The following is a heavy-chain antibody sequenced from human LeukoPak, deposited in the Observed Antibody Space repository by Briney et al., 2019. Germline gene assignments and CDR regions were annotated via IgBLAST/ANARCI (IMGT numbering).Heavy chain of an antibody. CDR1: GFTFSSYG. D-gene: IGHD3-10*01. Sequence: PGGSLRLSCAASGFTFSSYGMHWVRQAPGKGLEWVAVIWYDGSNKYYADSVKGRFTISRDNSKNTLYLQMNSLRAEDTAVYYCARGGGYYGSGSYYSRLDYWGQGTLVTVSS. J-gene: IGHJ4*02. V-gene: IGHV3-33*01. CDR3: ARGGGYYGSGSYYSRLDY. CDR2: IWYDGSNK.